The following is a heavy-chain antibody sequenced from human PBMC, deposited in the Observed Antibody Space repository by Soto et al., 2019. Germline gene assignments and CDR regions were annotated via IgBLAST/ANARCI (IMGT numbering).Heavy chain of an antibody. CDR3: ARESYYGSGATVVAY. CDR2: IYHSGST. Sequence: SETLSLTCAVSGGSISSGGYSWSWIRQPPGKGLEWIGYIYHSGSTYYNPSLKSRVTMSVDTSKNQFSLKVNSVTAADTAVYYCARESYYGSGATVVAYWGQGTLVTVSS. D-gene: IGHD3-10*01. CDR1: GGSISSGGYS. V-gene: IGHV4-30-2*01. J-gene: IGHJ4*02.